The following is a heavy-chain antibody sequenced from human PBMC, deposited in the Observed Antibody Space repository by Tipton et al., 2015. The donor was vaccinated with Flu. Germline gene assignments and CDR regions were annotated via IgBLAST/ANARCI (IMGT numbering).Heavy chain of an antibody. CDR2: IYSGGST. CDR1: GFTVSSNY. CDR3: ARDRGGYCSSTSCQGYYYYYGMDV. J-gene: IGHJ6*02. Sequence: QLVQSGGGLVKPGGSLRLSCAASGFTVSSNYMSWVRQAPGKGLEWVSVIYSGGSTYYADSVKGRFTISRDNSKNTLYLQMNSLRAEDTAVYYCARDRGGYCSSTSCQGYYYYYGMDVWGQGTTVTVSS. V-gene: IGHV3-53*01. D-gene: IGHD2-2*01.